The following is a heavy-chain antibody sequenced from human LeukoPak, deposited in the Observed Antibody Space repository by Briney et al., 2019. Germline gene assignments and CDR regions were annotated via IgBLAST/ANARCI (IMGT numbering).Heavy chain of an antibody. CDR3: AAAGGAKWELPDWNS. Sequence: GGSLRLSCAASGFTFSSYAMSWVRQAPGKGLEWVSAISGSGGSTYYADSVKGRFTISRDNSKNTLYLQMNSLRAEDRAVYSCAAAGGAKWELPDWNSWGQGTLVTVSS. CDR1: GFTFSSYA. D-gene: IGHD1-26*01. V-gene: IGHV3-23*01. CDR2: ISGSGGST. J-gene: IGHJ4*02.